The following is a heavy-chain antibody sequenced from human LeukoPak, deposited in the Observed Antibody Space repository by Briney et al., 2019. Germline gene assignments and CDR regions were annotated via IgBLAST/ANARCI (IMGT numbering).Heavy chain of an antibody. CDR1: GGSISSSNYY. Sequence: SETLSLTCTVSGGSISSSNYYWGWIRQPPGKGLEWIGNVYYSGSTFYNPSLKSRVTISVDTSKNEFSLKLSSVTAADTAVYYCARAYHSSWYLNWFDPWGQGTLVTVSS. CDR3: ARAYHSSWYLNWFDP. V-gene: IGHV4-39*07. J-gene: IGHJ5*02. D-gene: IGHD6-13*01. CDR2: VYYSGST.